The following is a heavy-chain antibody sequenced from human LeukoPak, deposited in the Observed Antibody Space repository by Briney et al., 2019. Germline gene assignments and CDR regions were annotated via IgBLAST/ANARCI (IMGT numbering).Heavy chain of an antibody. Sequence: SQTLSLTCTVSGGSISSGGYYWSWIRQHPGKGLEWIGNIYYSGSTYYNPSLKSRVTISVDTSKNQFSLKLSSVTAADTAVYYCARSMFLLIPFDYWGQGTLVTVSS. CDR1: GGSISSGGYY. CDR3: ARSMFLLIPFDY. V-gene: IGHV4-31*03. CDR2: IYYSGST. D-gene: IGHD3-10*02. J-gene: IGHJ4*02.